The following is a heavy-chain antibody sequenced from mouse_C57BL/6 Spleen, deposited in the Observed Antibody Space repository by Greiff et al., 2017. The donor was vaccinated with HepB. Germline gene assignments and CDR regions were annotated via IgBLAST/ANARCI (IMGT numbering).Heavy chain of an antibody. CDR2: IDPENGDT. J-gene: IGHJ4*01. CDR1: GFNFKDDY. V-gene: IGHV14-4*01. D-gene: IGHD4-1*01. Sequence: EVQLQQSGAELVRPGASVKLSCTASGFNFKDDYMHWVKQRPEQGLEWIGWIDPENGDTEYASKFQGKATITADTSSNTAYLQLSSLTSEDTAVYYCTARGGKTGTMDYWGQGTSVTVSS. CDR3: TARGGKTGTMDY.